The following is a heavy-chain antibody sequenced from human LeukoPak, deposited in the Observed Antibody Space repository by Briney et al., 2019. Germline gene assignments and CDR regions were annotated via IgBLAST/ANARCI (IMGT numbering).Heavy chain of an antibody. J-gene: IGHJ4*02. CDR1: GYTFTGYY. D-gene: IGHD3-3*01. V-gene: IGHV1-18*04. CDR3: ARYDFWSGYSKHPIDY. Sequence: ASVKVSCKASGYTFTGYYMHWVRQAPGRGLEWMGWISAYNGNTNYAQKLQGRVTMTTDTSTSTAYMELRSLRSDDTTVYYCARYDFWSGYSKHPIDYWGQGTLVTVSS. CDR2: ISAYNGNT.